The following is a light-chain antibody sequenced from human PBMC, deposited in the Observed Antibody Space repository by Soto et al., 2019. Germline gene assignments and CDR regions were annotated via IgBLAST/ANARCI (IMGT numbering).Light chain of an antibody. V-gene: IGLV2-14*01. CDR1: SSDLGIYNY. CDR3: SSYTTSSTRV. Sequence: QSSLAQPASVSGSAGRSIAISCSGSSSDLGIYNYVSWYQQHPGKVPKLIIFEVTNRPSGVSNRFSGSKSGNTASLTISGLQAEDEADYYCSSYTTSSTRVFGTGTKVT. J-gene: IGLJ1*01. CDR2: EVT.